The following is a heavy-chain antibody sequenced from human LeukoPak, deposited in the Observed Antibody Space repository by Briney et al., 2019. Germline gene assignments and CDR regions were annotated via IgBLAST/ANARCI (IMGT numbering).Heavy chain of an antibody. CDR2: INHSGST. CDR1: GGSFSGYY. Sequence: SETLSLTCAVYGGSFSGYYWSWIRQPPGKGLEWIGEINHSGSTNYNPSLKSRVTISVDTSKNQFSLKLSSVTAADTAVYYCARGRGYSSWYYFDYWGQGTLVTVSS. V-gene: IGHV4-34*01. J-gene: IGHJ4*02. CDR3: ARGRGYSSWYYFDY. D-gene: IGHD5-18*01.